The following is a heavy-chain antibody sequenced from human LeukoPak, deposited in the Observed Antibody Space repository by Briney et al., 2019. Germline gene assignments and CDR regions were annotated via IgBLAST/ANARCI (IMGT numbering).Heavy chain of an antibody. CDR1: GFSFDDYA. Sequence: PGRSLRLSCAASGFSFDDYAMHWVRQAPGKGLEWVSGISWNSGSIGYADSVKGRFTISRDNSKNTLYLQMNSLRAEDTAVYYCARDQGGDYTFDYWGQGTLVTVSS. CDR2: ISWNSGSI. J-gene: IGHJ4*02. CDR3: ARDQGGDYTFDY. D-gene: IGHD4-17*01. V-gene: IGHV3-9*01.